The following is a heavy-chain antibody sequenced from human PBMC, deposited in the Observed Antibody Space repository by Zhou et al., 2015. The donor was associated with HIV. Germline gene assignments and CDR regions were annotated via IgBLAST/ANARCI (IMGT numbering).Heavy chain of an antibody. D-gene: IGHD3-10*01. J-gene: IGHJ4*02. V-gene: IGHV1-69*01. CDR3: ARGSHYGSGSYPCDY. CDR2: IIPSFDTK. CDR1: RDTFNNYP. Sequence: QVQLVQSGAEVKKPGSSVKVSCTGPRDTFNNYPISWVRQAPGQGLEWMGGIIPSFDTKNYAQKFLGRLTITADESTSTSYMELSGLRSEDTAVYYCARGSHYGSGSYPCDYWGQGTLVTVSS.